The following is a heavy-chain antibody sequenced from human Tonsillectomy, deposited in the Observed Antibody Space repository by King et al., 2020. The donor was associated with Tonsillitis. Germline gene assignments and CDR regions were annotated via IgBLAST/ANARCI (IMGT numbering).Heavy chain of an antibody. D-gene: IGHD3-10*01. CDR2: ISSNWGST. Sequence: VQLVESGGGLVQPGGSLRLSCSASGFTFSSYAMHWVRQAPGKGLEYVSAISSNWGSTYYADSVKGRFTISRDNSKNTLYLQMSSLRAEDTAVYYCVKGRTYYYGSGSFNDYWGQGTLVTVSS. CDR3: VKGRTYYYGSGSFNDY. CDR1: GFTFSSYA. J-gene: IGHJ4*02. V-gene: IGHV3-64D*06.